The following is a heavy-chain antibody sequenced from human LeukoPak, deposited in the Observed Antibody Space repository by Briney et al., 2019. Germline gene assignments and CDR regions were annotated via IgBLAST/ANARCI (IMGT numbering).Heavy chain of an antibody. Sequence: GESLQISCKGSGYSFTSYWISWVRQMPGKGLEWMGRIDPSDSYTNYSPSFQGHVTISADKSISTAYLQWSSLKASGTAMYYCARFRPRGYCSSTSCYYFDPWGQGTLVTVSS. CDR3: ARFRPRGYCSSTSCYYFDP. V-gene: IGHV5-10-1*01. D-gene: IGHD2-2*01. J-gene: IGHJ5*02. CDR2: IDPSDSYT. CDR1: GYSFTSYW.